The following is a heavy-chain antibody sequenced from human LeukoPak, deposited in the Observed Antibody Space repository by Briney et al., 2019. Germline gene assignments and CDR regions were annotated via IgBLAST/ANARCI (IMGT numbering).Heavy chain of an antibody. J-gene: IGHJ4*02. CDR2: IYYSGST. Sequence: SETLSLTCTVSGGSISSGSYYWSWIRQHPGKGLEWIGYIYYSGSTYYNPSLKSRVTISVDTSKNQFSLKLSSVTAADTAVYYCARGQYSYGPYYFDYWGQGTLVTVSS. D-gene: IGHD5-18*01. CDR3: ARGQYSYGPYYFDY. V-gene: IGHV4-31*03. CDR1: GGSISSGSYY.